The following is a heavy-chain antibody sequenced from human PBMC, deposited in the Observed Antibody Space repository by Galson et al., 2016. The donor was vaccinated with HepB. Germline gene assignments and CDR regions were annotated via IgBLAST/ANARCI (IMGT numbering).Heavy chain of an antibody. CDR1: GFIFSHFG. CDR3: ARGSPFDV. J-gene: IGHJ3*01. V-gene: IGHV3-33*01. Sequence: SLRLSCAASGFIFSHFGMHWVRQAPGKGLEWVAVIWFDGNQIFYADSVKGRFTIARDNSKNTLYLQMNSLRAEDTAVYYCARGSPFDVWGRGTLVTVSS. CDR2: IWFDGNQI.